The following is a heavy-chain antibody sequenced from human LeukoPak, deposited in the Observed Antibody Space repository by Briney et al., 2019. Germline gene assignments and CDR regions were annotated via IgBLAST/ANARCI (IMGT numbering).Heavy chain of an antibody. V-gene: IGHV4-59*08. J-gene: IGHJ4*02. D-gene: IGHD5-12*01. CDR2: IYYSGRT. Sequence: PSETLSLTCTVSGGSISSDYWSWIRQPPGKGLEWVGYIYYSGRTFYNPSLKSRVTMSVDTSKNQFSLKLSSVTAADTAVYYCARHGLDSGYDYFDYWGQGTLVTVSS. CDR3: ARHGLDSGYDYFDY. CDR1: GGSISSDY.